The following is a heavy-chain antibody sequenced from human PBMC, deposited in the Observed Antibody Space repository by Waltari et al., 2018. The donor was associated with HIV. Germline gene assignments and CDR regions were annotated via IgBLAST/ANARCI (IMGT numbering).Heavy chain of an antibody. CDR3: SREGYGGNPANNFDF. CDR1: GGSFSGYY. V-gene: IGHV4-34*01. CDR2: VNHSGNI. J-gene: IGHJ4*02. D-gene: IGHD2-15*01. Sequence: QVHLQQSGAGLLKPSETLSLTCTVSGGSFSGYYWSWLRQPPGQGLEWIGEVNHSGNINYNPPLKSRLIISVDTSKRQFSLRLKSGTAADTAVYYCSREGYGGNPANNFDFWGQGTLVSVSS.